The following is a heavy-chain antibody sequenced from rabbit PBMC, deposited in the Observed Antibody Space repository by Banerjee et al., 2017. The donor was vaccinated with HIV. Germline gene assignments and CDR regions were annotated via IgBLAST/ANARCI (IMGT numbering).Heavy chain of an antibody. Sequence: QEQLEESGGGLVKPGASLTLTCTASGVSFSSNHYMCWVRQAPGKGLEWIACIDAGSSGFTYFASWAKGRFTCSKTSSTTVTLQMTSLTAADTATYFCARGTYGYDDYADLYYAAMDLWGPGTLVTVS. D-gene: IGHD6-1*01. CDR2: IDAGSSGFT. CDR1: GVSFSSNHY. J-gene: IGHJ6*01. CDR3: ARGTYGYDDYADLYYAAMDL. V-gene: IGHV1S45*01.